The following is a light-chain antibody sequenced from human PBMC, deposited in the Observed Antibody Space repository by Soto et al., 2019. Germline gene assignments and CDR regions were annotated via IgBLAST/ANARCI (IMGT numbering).Light chain of an antibody. Sequence: EIVMTQSPATLSVSPGESATLSCRASQSISGNLAWYQQKPGLAPRLLIYHTSTRATGVPARFSVSGSGTEFSLTISSLQSEDFAVYYCQRYDNWPLTFGGGTKVEIK. CDR2: HTS. V-gene: IGKV3-15*01. CDR3: QRYDNWPLT. J-gene: IGKJ4*01. CDR1: QSISGN.